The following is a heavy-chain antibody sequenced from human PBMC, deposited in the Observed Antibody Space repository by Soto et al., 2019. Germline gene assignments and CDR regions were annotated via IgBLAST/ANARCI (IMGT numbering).Heavy chain of an antibody. CDR1: GGSISSGGYS. CDR3: ARALRITGTTSFDY. J-gene: IGHJ4*02. Sequence: QLQLQESGSGLVKPSQTLSLTCAVSGGSISSGGYSWSWIRQPPGKGLEWIGYIYHSGSTYYNPSLKSRVTISVDRSKNQFPLKLSSVTAADTAVYYCARALRITGTTSFDYWGQGTLVTVSS. CDR2: IYHSGST. D-gene: IGHD1-7*01. V-gene: IGHV4-30-2*01.